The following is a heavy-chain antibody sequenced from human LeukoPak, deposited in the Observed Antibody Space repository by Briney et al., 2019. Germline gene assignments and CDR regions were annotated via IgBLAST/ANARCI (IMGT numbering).Heavy chain of an antibody. D-gene: IGHD6-19*01. J-gene: IGHJ4*02. Sequence: GGSLRLSCAVSGFTFSTYAMNWVRQAPAKGLEWVSTIGGGGPTTEYADSVKDRFTIPRDNSKNPLFLQMNSLRAEDTAVYFCARGFLGGTDQYFDSWGQGTLVTVPS. V-gene: IGHV3-23*01. CDR1: GFTFSTYA. CDR3: ARGFLGGTDQYFDS. CDR2: IGGGGPTT.